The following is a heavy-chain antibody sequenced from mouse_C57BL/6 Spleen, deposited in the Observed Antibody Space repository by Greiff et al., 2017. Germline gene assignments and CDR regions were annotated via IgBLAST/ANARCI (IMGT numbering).Heavy chain of an antibody. J-gene: IGHJ1*03. CDR2: IWGDGST. V-gene: IGHV2-3*01. CDR3: AKKGRFDV. CDR1: GFSLTSYG. Sequence: VLLVESGPGLVAPSPSLSITCTVSGFSLTSYGVSWVRQPPGKGLEWLGVIWGDGSTNYHSALISRLSISTENSKSQVFLKLNSLQTGDTSTYYCAKKGRFDVWGTGTTVTVSS.